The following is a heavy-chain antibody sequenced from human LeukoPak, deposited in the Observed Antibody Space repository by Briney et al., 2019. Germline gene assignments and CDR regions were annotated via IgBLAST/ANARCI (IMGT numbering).Heavy chain of an antibody. J-gene: IGHJ3*02. CDR1: GFTFSIYV. D-gene: IGHD1-26*01. V-gene: IGHV3-23*01. CDR3: ARVKEWELGGAFDI. Sequence: GGSLRLSCAASGFTFSIYVMSWVRQAPWKGLEWVSVISGNGGSSYYAGSVKGRFTISRDNSKNTLYLQMNSLRAEDTAVYYCARVKEWELGGAFDIWGQGTMVTVSS. CDR2: ISGNGGSS.